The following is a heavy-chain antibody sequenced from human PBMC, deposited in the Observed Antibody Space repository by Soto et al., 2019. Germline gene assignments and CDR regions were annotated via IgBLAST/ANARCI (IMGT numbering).Heavy chain of an antibody. J-gene: IGHJ4*02. CDR1: GGTFSSYA. CDR3: ASTGWGRYGSHDY. Sequence: AASVKVSCKASGGTFSSYAISWVRQAPGQGLEWMGGIIPIFGTANYAQKFQGRVTITADESTSTAYMELSSLRSEDTAVYYCASTGWGRYGSHDYWGQGTLVTVSS. V-gene: IGHV1-69*13. D-gene: IGHD4-17*01. CDR2: IIPIFGTA.